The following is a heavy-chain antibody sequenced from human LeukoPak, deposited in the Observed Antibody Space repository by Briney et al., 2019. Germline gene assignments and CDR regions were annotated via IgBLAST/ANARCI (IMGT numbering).Heavy chain of an antibody. Sequence: ASVKVSCKASGGTFSSYAISWVRQAPGQGLEWMGLISAYNGNTNYAQKLQGRVTMTTDTSTNTAYMELRSLRSDDTAVYYCARVAITFGGHAFDIWGQGTMVTVSS. CDR2: ISAYNGNT. CDR3: ARVAITFGGHAFDI. V-gene: IGHV1-18*01. CDR1: GGTFSSYA. J-gene: IGHJ3*02. D-gene: IGHD3-16*01.